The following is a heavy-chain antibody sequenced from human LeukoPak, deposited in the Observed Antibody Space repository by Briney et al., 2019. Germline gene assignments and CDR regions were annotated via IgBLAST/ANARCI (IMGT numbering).Heavy chain of an antibody. J-gene: IGHJ4*02. Sequence: SETLSLTCTVSGGSISSYYWSRIRQPPGKGLEWIGYIYYSGSTNYNPSLKSRVTISVDTSKNQFSLKLSSVTAADTAVYYCARRRGIAVAGFDYWGQGTLVTVSS. D-gene: IGHD6-19*01. CDR1: GGSISSYY. CDR3: ARRRGIAVAGFDY. V-gene: IGHV4-59*01. CDR2: IYYSGST.